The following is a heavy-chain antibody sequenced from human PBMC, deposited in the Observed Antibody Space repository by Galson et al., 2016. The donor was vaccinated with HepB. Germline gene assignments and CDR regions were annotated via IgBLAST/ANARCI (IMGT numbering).Heavy chain of an antibody. CDR3: TRDSSGWSRDY. J-gene: IGHJ4*02. CDR2: IRGDGGDT. Sequence: SLRLSCAASGFPFSDYPMGWVRQAPGKGLEWLSTIRGDGGDTYLADSVKGRFTISRDNSKNTLSLQMSSLRAEDTGLYYCTRDSSGWSRDYWGQGTLVTVSS. V-gene: IGHV3-23*01. CDR1: GFPFSDYP. D-gene: IGHD6-19*01.